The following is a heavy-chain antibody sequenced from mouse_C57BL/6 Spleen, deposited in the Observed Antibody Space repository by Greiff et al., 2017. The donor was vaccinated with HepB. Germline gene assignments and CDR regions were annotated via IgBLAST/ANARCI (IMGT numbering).Heavy chain of an antibody. CDR2: INPSSGYT. V-gene: IGHV1-7*01. D-gene: IGHD2-13*01. Sequence: QVQLQQSGAELAKPGASVKLSCKASGYTFTSYWMHWVKQRPGQGLEWIGYINPSSGYTKYNQKFKDKATLTADKSSSTAYMQLSSLTYEVSAVYYCARAGDYCAYRETSWFAYWGQGTLVTVSA. CDR1: GYTFTSYW. J-gene: IGHJ3*01. CDR3: ARAGDYCAYRETSWFAY.